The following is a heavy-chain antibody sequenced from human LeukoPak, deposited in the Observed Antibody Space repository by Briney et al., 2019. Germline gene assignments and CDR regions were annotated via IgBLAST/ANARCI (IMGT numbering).Heavy chain of an antibody. CDR2: IYYSEST. CDR3: ARQQLGVTAMDGIDY. D-gene: IGHD5-18*01. Sequence: SETLSLTCTVSGGSISISSYYWGWIRQPPGKGLEWIGSIYYSESTYYNPSLKSRVTISVDTTKNQFSLKLSSVTAADTAVYYCARQQLGVTAMDGIDYWGQGTLVTVSS. J-gene: IGHJ4*02. CDR1: GGSISISSYY. V-gene: IGHV4-39*01.